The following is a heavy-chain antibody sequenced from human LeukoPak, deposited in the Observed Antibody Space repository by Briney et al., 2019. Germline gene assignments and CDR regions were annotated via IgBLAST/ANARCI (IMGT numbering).Heavy chain of an antibody. V-gene: IGHV6-1*01. CDR1: GDSVSSNSAA. J-gene: IGHJ4*02. Sequence: SQTLSLTCAISGDSVSSNSAAWNWIRQSPSRGLEWLGRTYYRSKWYNDYAVSEKSRIIINPDTSKNQFSLRLNSVTPEDTAVYYCARDGRFSSASDFDSWGQGTLVTVSS. CDR3: ARDGRFSSASDFDS. D-gene: IGHD2-15*01. CDR2: TYYRSKWYN.